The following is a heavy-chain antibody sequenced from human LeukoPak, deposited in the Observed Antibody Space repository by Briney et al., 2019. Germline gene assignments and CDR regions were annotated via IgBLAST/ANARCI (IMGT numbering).Heavy chain of an antibody. D-gene: IGHD4-11*01. Sequence: PSETLSLTCTVSGGSISSGGYYWSWIRQHPGKGLEWIGYIYYSGSTYYNPSLKSRVTISVDTSKNQFSLKLSSVTAADTAMYYCARGWASTVYYYYYMDVWGKGTTVTVSS. J-gene: IGHJ6*03. CDR1: GGSISSGGYY. CDR2: IYYSGST. V-gene: IGHV4-31*03. CDR3: ARGWASTVYYYYYMDV.